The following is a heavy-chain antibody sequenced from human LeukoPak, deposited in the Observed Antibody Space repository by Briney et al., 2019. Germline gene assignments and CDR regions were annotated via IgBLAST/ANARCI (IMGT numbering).Heavy chain of an antibody. D-gene: IGHD4-23*01. V-gene: IGHV3-15*07. CDR3: ARQTTVATDC. J-gene: IGHJ4*02. CDR2: IASKTDGGAT. CDR1: GLTVTNAW. Sequence: GGSLRLSCSASGLTVTNAWMNWVRQAPGEGLDWVGRIASKTDGGATDYAAPVKGRFTISRDNSNNTLYLQMNSLRVEDTAVYYCARQTTVATDCWGQGTLVTVSS.